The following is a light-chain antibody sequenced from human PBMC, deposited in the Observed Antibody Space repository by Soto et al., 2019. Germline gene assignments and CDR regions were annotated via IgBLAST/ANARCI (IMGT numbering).Light chain of an antibody. CDR1: SSNIGAGYD. J-gene: IGLJ2*01. V-gene: IGLV1-40*01. CDR2: GNN. CDR3: QSFDTRLNSVV. Sequence: QSMVTQPPSASGALGQRVTISCTGSSSNIGAGYDVHWYQQFPGRAPRLLIFGNNNPPSGVPDRFSGSKSGTSASLDISGLQADDEAEYYCQSFDTRLNSVVFGGGTKLTVL.